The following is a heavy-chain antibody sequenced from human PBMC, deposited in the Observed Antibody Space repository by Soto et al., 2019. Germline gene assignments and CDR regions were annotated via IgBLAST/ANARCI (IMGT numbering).Heavy chain of an antibody. CDR3: ARLHGYCISSSCHGHYAMDV. CDR2: IYYSGST. J-gene: IGHJ6*02. Sequence: QLQLQESGPGLLKPSETLSLTCTVSSAPVSSSTYTWGWIRQPPGKGLEWIGSIYYSGSTYYNPSLNSRVTVSVDTSKNQFSLKGTSVTAADTAVYYCARLHGYCISSSCHGHYAMDVWGQGTTVTVSS. CDR1: SAPVSSSTYT. V-gene: IGHV4-39*01. D-gene: IGHD2-2*01.